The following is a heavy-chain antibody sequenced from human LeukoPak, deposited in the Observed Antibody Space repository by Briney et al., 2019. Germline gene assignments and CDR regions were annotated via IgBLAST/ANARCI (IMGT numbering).Heavy chain of an antibody. Sequence: GGSLRLSCAVSGFTFSRYDMHWVRQSTGKGLEWVSGIGTAGDTFYLGSVKGRFTISRENAKNSLYLQMNSLRVGDTAVYYCARSVPGGSGWMGSIEYWGQGTLVTVSS. CDR2: IGTAGDT. CDR3: ARSVPGGSGWMGSIEY. D-gene: IGHD6-19*01. J-gene: IGHJ4*02. CDR1: GFTFSRYD. V-gene: IGHV3-13*01.